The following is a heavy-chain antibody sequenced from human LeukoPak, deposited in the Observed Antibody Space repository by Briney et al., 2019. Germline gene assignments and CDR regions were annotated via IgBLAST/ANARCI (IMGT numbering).Heavy chain of an antibody. CDR1: GFTFSSYW. Sequence: PTRGSLRLSCAASGFTFSSYWMHWVRQAPGKGLVWVSRINSDGSSTSYADSVKGRFTISRDNAKNTLYLQMNSLRAEDTAVYYCARDEYDILTDYDYWGQGILVTVSS. V-gene: IGHV3-74*01. D-gene: IGHD3-9*01. CDR2: INSDGSST. CDR3: ARDEYDILTDYDY. J-gene: IGHJ4*02.